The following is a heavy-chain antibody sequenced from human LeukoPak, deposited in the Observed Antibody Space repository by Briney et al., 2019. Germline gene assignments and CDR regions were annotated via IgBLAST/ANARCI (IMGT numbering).Heavy chain of an antibody. CDR3: AKDPMVRGADYYMDV. V-gene: IGHV3-43*01. CDR1: GFTFDDYT. Sequence: GGSLRLSCAASGFTFDDYTMHWVRQAPGKGLEWVSLISWDGGSTYYADSVKGRFTISRDNSKNSLYLQMNSLGTEDTALYYCAKDPMVRGADYYMDVWGKGTTVTVSS. J-gene: IGHJ6*03. D-gene: IGHD3-10*01. CDR2: ISWDGGST.